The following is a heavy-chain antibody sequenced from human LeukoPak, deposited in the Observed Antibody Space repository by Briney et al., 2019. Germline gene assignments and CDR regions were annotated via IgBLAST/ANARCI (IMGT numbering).Heavy chain of an antibody. V-gene: IGHV3-15*01. CDR3: ARDGLLWFGEFVDY. Sequence: PGGSLRLSCAASGFTFSNAWMSWVRQAPGKGLEWVGRIKSKTDGGTTDYAAPVKGRFTISRDDSKNTLYLQMNSLKTEDTAVYYCARDGLLWFGEFVDYWGQGTLVTVSS. CDR1: GFTFSNAW. CDR2: IKSKTDGGTT. J-gene: IGHJ4*02. D-gene: IGHD3-10*01.